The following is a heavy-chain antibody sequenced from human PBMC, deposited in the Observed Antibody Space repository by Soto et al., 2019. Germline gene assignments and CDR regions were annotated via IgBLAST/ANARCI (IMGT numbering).Heavy chain of an antibody. V-gene: IGHV1-3*01. J-gene: IGHJ6*02. D-gene: IGHD4-17*01. CDR3: ARGSTVTQNYYYYGMDV. CDR1: GYTFTSYA. CDR2: INAGNGNT. Sequence: ASVKVSCKASGYTFTSYAMHWVRQAPGQRLEWMGWINAGNGNTKYSQKFQGRVTITRDTSASTAYMELSSLRSEDTAVYYCARGSTVTQNYYYYGMDVWGQGTTVTVSS.